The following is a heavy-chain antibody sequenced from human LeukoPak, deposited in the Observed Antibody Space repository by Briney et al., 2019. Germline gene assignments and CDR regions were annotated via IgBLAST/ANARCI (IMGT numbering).Heavy chain of an antibody. Sequence: MSSETLSLTCTVSAGSISSYYWTWIRQPPGKGLEWIGYIYYSGSTNYNPSLKSRVTISVDTSKNQFSLKLSSVTAADTAVYYCARAAGTTYYYYYGMDVWGQGTTVTVSS. V-gene: IGHV4-59*01. CDR3: ARAAGTTYYYYYGMDV. CDR1: AGSISSYY. D-gene: IGHD1-7*01. J-gene: IGHJ6*02. CDR2: IYYSGST.